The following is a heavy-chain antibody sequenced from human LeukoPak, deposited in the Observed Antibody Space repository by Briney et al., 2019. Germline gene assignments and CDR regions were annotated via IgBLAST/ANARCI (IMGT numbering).Heavy chain of an antibody. CDR3: ATAGYCSTTSCYAIDY. J-gene: IGHJ4*02. V-gene: IGHV1-24*01. CDR1: GYTLTELS. D-gene: IGHD2-2*01. CDR2: FDSEDGET. Sequence: GASVKVSCKVSGYTLTELSMHWVRQAPGKGREWMGGFDSEDGETIYAQKFQGRVTMTEDTSTDTAYMELSGLRSEDTAVYYCATAGYCSTTSCYAIDYWGQGTLVTVSS.